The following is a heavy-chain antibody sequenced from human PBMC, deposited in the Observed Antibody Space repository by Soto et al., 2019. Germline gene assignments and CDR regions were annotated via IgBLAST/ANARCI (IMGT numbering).Heavy chain of an antibody. V-gene: IGHV3-23*01. J-gene: IGHJ4*02. CDR3: AKGPEYDILTGCDY. D-gene: IGHD3-9*01. CDR1: GFTFSLSA. Sequence: EVQLLESGGGFVQPRESLRLSCAASGFTFSLSAMSWVRQAPGRGLEWVSSISGGGGSTEYADSVKGRFTISRDNSKDTVHLQMNSLRAEDTAVYYCAKGPEYDILTGCDYWGQGALVTVSS. CDR2: ISGGGGST.